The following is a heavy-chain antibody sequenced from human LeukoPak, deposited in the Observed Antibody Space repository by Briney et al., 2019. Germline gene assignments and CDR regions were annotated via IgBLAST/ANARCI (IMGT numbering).Heavy chain of an antibody. D-gene: IGHD6-13*01. CDR2: IYSGGST. J-gene: IGHJ4*02. Sequence: GGSLRLSCAASGFTFDDYGMSWVRQAPGKGLEWVSVIYSGGSTYYADSVKGRFTISRDNSKNTLYLQMNSLRAEDTAVYYCARVRWPYYWGQGTLVTVSS. CDR1: GFTFDDYG. CDR3: ARVRWPYY. V-gene: IGHV3-66*01.